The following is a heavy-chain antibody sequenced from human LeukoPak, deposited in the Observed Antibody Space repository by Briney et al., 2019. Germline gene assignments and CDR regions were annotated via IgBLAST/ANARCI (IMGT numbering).Heavy chain of an antibody. D-gene: IGHD4-17*01. V-gene: IGHV3-15*01. CDR3: TTDYERYGDYSIDY. J-gene: IGHJ4*02. Sequence: GGSLRLSCAASGFTFSSYSMNWVRQAPGKGLEWVGRIKSKTDGGTTDYAAPVKGRFTISRDDSKNTLYLQMNSLKTEDTAVYYCTTDYERYGDYSIDYWGQGTLVTVSS. CDR1: GFTFSSYS. CDR2: IKSKTDGGTT.